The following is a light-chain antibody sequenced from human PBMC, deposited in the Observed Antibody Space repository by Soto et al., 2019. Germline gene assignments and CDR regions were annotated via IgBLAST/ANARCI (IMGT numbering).Light chain of an antibody. V-gene: IGKV1-39*01. CDR2: AAS. CDR3: QQTYSDIS. CDR1: QSISSY. Sequence: DIQMTQSPASLSASVGDRVTITCRASQSISSYLNWYQQKPGKAPKLLIYAASSLQSGVPSRFSGSGSGTDFTPTNSSLQPEDFASYHCQQTYSDISFGGGTKVDIK. J-gene: IGKJ4*01.